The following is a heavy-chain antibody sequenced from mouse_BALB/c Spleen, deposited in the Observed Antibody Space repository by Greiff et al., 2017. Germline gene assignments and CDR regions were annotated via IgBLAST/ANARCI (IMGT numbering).Heavy chain of an antibody. CDR1: GYTFTSYY. CDR2: IYPGNVNT. J-gene: IGHJ3*01. V-gene: IGHV1S56*01. CDR3: ARGAITTRWFAY. D-gene: IGHD2-4*01. Sequence: VQLQQSGPELVKPGASVRISCKASGYTFTSYYIHWVKQRPGQGLEWIGWIYPGNVNTKYNEKFKGKATLTADKSSSTAYMQLSSLTSEDSAVYFCARGAITTRWFAYWGQGTLVTVSA.